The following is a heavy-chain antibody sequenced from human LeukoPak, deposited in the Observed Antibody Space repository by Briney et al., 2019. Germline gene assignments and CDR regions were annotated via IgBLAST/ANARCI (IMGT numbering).Heavy chain of an antibody. Sequence: TGGSLRLSCAASGFTYSAYWMSWVRQAPGKGLEWVANIKEDGSEKYYVDSVKGRFTISGDNAKNSLYLQMNSLRAEDTAVYYCARATASNWFDSWGQGTLVTVSS. CDR1: GFTYSAYW. V-gene: IGHV3-7*01. CDR2: IKEDGSEK. CDR3: ARATASNWFDS. D-gene: IGHD2-21*01. J-gene: IGHJ5*01.